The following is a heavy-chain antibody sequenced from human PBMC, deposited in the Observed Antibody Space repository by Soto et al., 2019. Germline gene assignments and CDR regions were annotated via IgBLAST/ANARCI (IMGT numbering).Heavy chain of an antibody. J-gene: IGHJ4*02. CDR1: GYSITSSNW. CDR3: ARTTVGLPFFDWISISYFDY. CDR2: LYYSGST. Sequence: SETLSLTCAVSGYSITSSNWWGWIRQPPGKELEWIGYLYYSGSTNYNPSLKSRVTTSVDTSKNQFSLNLSSVTAADTAVYYCARTTVGLPFFDWISISYFDYWGQGTLVTVSS. V-gene: IGHV4-28*01. D-gene: IGHD3-9*01.